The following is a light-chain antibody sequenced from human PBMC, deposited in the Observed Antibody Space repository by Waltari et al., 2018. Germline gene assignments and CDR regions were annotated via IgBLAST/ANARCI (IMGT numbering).Light chain of an antibody. J-gene: IGKJ2*01. CDR3: QQYPGT. CDR1: QSVLYSSNNKNY. CDR2: WAS. Sequence: DIVMTQSPDSLAVSLGEWATINCKSSQSVLYSSNNKNYLAWYQQKPGQPPKLLIYWASTRESGVPDRFSGSGSGTDFTLTISSLQAEDVAVYYCQQYPGTFGQGTKLEIK. V-gene: IGKV4-1*01.